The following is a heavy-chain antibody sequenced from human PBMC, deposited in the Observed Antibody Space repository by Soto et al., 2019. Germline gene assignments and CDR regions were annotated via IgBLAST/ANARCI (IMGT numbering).Heavy chain of an antibody. CDR1: GLTFTSYD. D-gene: IGHD7-27*01. CDR2: MSPKTANT. V-gene: IGHV1-8*01. J-gene: IGHJ5*01. CDR3: TGGPPNWGFDS. Sequence: GVSVKVSCKAPGLTFTSYDIYWVRQTAGQGLEWMGWMSPKTANTGYAQKFQDRVTMTRSTSISIAYMELSSLTSEDTAVYYCTGGPPNWGFDSWGQGTPVTVSS.